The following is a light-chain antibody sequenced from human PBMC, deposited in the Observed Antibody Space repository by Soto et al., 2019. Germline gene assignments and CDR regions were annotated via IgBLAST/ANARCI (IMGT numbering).Light chain of an antibody. CDR3: MQPLQSWT. Sequence: IVMTQSPLSLPVTPGEPASISCRSSQSLLHINGYNYLDWYLQKPGQSPQLLIYLGSNRASGVPDRFSGSGSGTDFTLNISRVEADNVGVYYCMQPLQSWTFGQGTKVDIK. V-gene: IGKV2-28*01. CDR2: LGS. J-gene: IGKJ1*01. CDR1: QSLLHINGYNY.